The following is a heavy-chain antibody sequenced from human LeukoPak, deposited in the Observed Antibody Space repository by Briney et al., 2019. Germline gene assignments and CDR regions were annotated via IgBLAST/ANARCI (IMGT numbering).Heavy chain of an antibody. V-gene: IGHV4-59*01. J-gene: IGHJ4*02. CDR2: IYYSGAT. Sequence: SETLSLTCTVSGCSITSYYWIWIRQPPGKGLEWIGYIYYSGATNYNPSLKSRVTMSVNTSKNQFSLKLTSVPAADTAVYYCARDTAGDYGYWGQGTLVTVSS. D-gene: IGHD4-17*01. CDR1: GCSITSYY. CDR3: ARDTAGDYGY.